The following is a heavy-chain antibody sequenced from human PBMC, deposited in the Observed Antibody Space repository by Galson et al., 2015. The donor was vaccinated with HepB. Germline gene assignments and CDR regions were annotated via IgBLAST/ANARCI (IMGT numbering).Heavy chain of an antibody. D-gene: IGHD6-6*01. CDR3: ARDSSSSKGNWFDP. Sequence: SLRLSCAASGFTFNLYGMHRVRQAPGKGLEWVAMIWFDGSYQHYGDSARGRFTISRDNSKNTVYLQMNGLRADDTAVYYCARDSSSSKGNWFDPWGQGTLVTVSS. CDR2: IWFDGSYQ. J-gene: IGHJ5*02. V-gene: IGHV3-33*01. CDR1: GFTFNLYG.